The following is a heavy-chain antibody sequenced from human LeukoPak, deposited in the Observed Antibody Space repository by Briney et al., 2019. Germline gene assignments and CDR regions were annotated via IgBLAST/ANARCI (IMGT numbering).Heavy chain of an antibody. CDR3: VSSFGSGPY. CDR1: GFTFSSYG. V-gene: IGHV3-30*03. J-gene: IGHJ4*02. D-gene: IGHD3-10*01. Sequence: GGSLRLFCAASGFTFSSYGMHWVRQAPGKGLEWVAVISYDGSNKYYADSVKGRFTISRDNSKNTLYLQMNSLRAEDTAVYYCVSSFGSGPYWGQGTLVTVSS. CDR2: ISYDGSNK.